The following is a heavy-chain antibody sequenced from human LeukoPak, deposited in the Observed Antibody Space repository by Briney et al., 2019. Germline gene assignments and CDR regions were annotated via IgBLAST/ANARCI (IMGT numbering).Heavy chain of an antibody. D-gene: IGHD6-19*01. CDR1: GGSFSGYY. Sequence: SETLSLTCAVYGGSFSGYYWSWIRQPPGKGLEWIGEINHSGSTNYNPSLKSRVTISVDTSKNQFSLKLSSVTAADTAVYYCARAVAGSFDYWGQGTLVTVSS. CDR3: ARAVAGSFDY. V-gene: IGHV4-34*01. J-gene: IGHJ4*02. CDR2: INHSGST.